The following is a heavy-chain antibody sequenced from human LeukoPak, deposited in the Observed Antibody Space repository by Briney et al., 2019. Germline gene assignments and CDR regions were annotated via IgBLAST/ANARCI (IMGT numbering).Heavy chain of an antibody. CDR3: AELGITMIGGV. J-gene: IGHJ6*04. D-gene: IGHD3-10*02. CDR2: INWNGGST. Sequence: GGSLRLSYAASGVTFGNYGMSWVRQAPGKGLEWVSGINWNGGSTGYADSVEGRFTISRDNAKNSQYLQMNSLRAEDTAVYYCAELGITMIGGVWGKGTTDTISS. V-gene: IGHV3-20*03. CDR1: GVTFGNYG.